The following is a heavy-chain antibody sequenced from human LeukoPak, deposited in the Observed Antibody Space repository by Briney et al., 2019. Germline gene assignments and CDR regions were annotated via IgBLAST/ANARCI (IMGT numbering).Heavy chain of an antibody. V-gene: IGHV3-23*01. CDR3: AKGAYYHGSGRYFDY. D-gene: IGHD3-10*01. Sequence: GGTLRLSCAASGFTFSSYAMNWVRQAPGKGLEWVSAISGSGGATYYADSVKGRFTMSRDNSKNTLYLQMNSLRAEDTAVYYCAKGAYYHGSGRYFDYWGQGTLVTVSS. J-gene: IGHJ4*02. CDR2: ISGSGGAT. CDR1: GFTFSSYA.